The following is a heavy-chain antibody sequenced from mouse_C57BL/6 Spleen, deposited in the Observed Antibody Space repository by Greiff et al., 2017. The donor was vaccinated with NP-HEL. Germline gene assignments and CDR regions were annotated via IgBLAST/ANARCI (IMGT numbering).Heavy chain of an antibody. V-gene: IGHV1-9*01. J-gene: IGHJ3*01. D-gene: IGHD2-2*01. Sequence: QVQLKESGAELMKPGASVKLSCKATGYTFTGYWIEWVKQRPGHGLEWIGEILPGSGSTNYNEKFKGKATFTADTSSNTAYMQLSSLTTEDSAIYYCARGGVYYGYDGAPWFAYWGQGTLVTVSA. CDR2: ILPGSGST. CDR3: ARGGVYYGYDGAPWFAY. CDR1: GYTFTGYW.